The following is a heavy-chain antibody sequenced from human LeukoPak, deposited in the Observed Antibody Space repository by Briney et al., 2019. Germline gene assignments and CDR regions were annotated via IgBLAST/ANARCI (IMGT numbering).Heavy chain of an antibody. CDR1: GFTFSIYT. D-gene: IGHD2-15*01. CDR3: AKAKGGL. V-gene: IGHV3-23*01. CDR2: ISGSGDNT. J-gene: IGHJ4*02. Sequence: PGRSLRLSCVASGFTFSIYTMTWFRQVPGKGLEWVSSISGSGDNTYFADYVKGRFTLSRDNSRNPLFLQMDSLRVEDTAVYYCAKAKGGLWGEGTLVTVSS.